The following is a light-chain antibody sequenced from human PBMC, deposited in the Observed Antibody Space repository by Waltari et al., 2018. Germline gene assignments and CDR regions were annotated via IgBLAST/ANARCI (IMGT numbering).Light chain of an antibody. CDR2: LGS. CDR3: MQALQTPLT. V-gene: IGKV2-28*01. Sequence: DIVMTQSPLSLPVTPGEPASISCTSSQSLLYSNGYNYLDCYLQKPGQSPQLLIYLGSNRASGVPDRFGGSGSGTDFTLKISRVEAEDVGVYYCMQALQTPLTFGGGTKVEIK. CDR1: QSLLYSNGYNY. J-gene: IGKJ4*01.